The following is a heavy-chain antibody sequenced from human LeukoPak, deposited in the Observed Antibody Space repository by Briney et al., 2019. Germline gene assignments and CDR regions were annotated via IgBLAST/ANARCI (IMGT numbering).Heavy chain of an antibody. J-gene: IGHJ3*02. Sequence: GGSLRLSCAAYGFTVSSDYMTWVRQAPGKGLEWVSVIYSDGNTYYADSVKGRFTISRDNSKNTVYLQMNSLRAEDTAVYYCARDSRLYCGGDCYRAFDIWGQGTMVTVSS. V-gene: IGHV3-66*01. CDR3: ARDSRLYCGGDCYRAFDI. CDR1: GFTVSSDY. D-gene: IGHD2-21*02. CDR2: IYSDGNT.